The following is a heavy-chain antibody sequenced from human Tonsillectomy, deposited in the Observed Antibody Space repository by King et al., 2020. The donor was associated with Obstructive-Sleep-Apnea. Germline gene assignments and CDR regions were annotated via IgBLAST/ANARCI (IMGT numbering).Heavy chain of an antibody. Sequence: VQLVQSGAEVKKPGASVKVSCKASGYTFTSYYMHWVRQAPGQGLEWMGIINPSGGSTSYAQKFQGRVTMTRDTSTSTVYMELSSLRSEDTAVYYCAREGGGITMIVGGFDYWGQGTLVTVSS. J-gene: IGHJ4*02. V-gene: IGHV1-46*01. CDR3: AREGGGITMIVGGFDY. CDR1: GYTFTSYY. D-gene: IGHD3-22*01. CDR2: INPSGGST.